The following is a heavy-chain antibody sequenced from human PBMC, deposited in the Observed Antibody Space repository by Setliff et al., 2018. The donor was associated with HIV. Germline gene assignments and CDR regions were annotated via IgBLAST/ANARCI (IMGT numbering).Heavy chain of an antibody. J-gene: IGHJ4*02. CDR1: GGSFSGYY. CDR2: INHSGST. V-gene: IGHV4-34*01. Sequence: PSETLSLTCAVYGGSFSGYYWSWIRQPPGKGLEWIGEINHSGSTNYNPSLKSRVTISVDTSKNQFSLKLSSVTAADTAVYYCARQYDRSGHALDYWGQGTLVTVS. D-gene: IGHD3-22*01. CDR3: ARQYDRSGHALDY.